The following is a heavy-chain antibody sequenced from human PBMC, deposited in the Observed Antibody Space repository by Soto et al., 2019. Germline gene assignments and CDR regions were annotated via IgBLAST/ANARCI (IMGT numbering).Heavy chain of an antibody. J-gene: IGHJ5*02. CDR3: ARVPGP. V-gene: IGHV4-30-2*01. Sequence: TLSLTCAVSGGPISSGGYSWSWTRQPPGKGLEWIGYIYHSGSTYYNPSLKSRVTISVDRSKNQFSLKLSSVTAADTAVYYCARVPGPWGQGTLVTVSS. CDR1: GGPISSGGYS. CDR2: IYHSGST.